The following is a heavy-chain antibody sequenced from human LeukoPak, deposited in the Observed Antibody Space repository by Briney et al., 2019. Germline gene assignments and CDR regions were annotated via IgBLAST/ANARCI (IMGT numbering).Heavy chain of an antibody. CDR3: ARDSLVFGVVTTFDY. J-gene: IGHJ4*02. V-gene: IGHV3-48*01. D-gene: IGHD3-3*01. Sequence: GGSLRLSCAASGFTFSSYAMHWVRQAPGKGLEWLSYISTTGTIYYAESVKGRFSISRDNAKNSLYLQMNSLRPEDTAVYYCARDSLVFGVVTTFDYWGQGTLVTVSS. CDR2: ISTTGTI. CDR1: GFTFSSYA.